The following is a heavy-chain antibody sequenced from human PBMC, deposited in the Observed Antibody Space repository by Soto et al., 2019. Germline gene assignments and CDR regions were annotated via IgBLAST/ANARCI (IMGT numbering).Heavy chain of an antibody. CDR1: GGTFSSYA. D-gene: IGHD5-18*01. Sequence: QVQLVQSGAEVKKPGSSVKVSCKASGGTFSSYAITWVRQAPGQGLEWMGGIIPIFGTADYAQKFQGRVTIPADESTSTAYMELSSLRSDDTAVYYCAGAPGGGYSYGLYYWGQGTLVTVSS. V-gene: IGHV1-69*01. CDR3: AGAPGGGYSYGLYY. CDR2: IIPIFGTA. J-gene: IGHJ4*02.